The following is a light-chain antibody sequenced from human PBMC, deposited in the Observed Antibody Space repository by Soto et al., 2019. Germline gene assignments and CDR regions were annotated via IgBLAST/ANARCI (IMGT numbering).Light chain of an antibody. V-gene: IGKV3-20*01. CDR3: QQYARSPYT. J-gene: IGKJ2*01. CDR2: GAS. CDR1: QNFGHTF. Sequence: IVLTQSPGTLSLSPGERAILSCRASQNFGHTFLAWYRQKPGQAPRLLIYGASNRATGTPERISVSGSGTDFPLTISRLEPEDFAVYFCQQYARSPYTFGQGTKLEIK.